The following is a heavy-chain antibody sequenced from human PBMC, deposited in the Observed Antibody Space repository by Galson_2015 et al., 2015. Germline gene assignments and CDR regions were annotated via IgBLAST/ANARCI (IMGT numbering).Heavy chain of an antibody. Sequence: SVKVSCKDSVGTFSSYAISWVRQAPGQGLEWMGGIIPIFGTAHYAQKFQGRVTITADESTSTAYMELSSLRSEDTAVYYFARANPVARVGDYYDSSGCFQHWGQGTLVTVSS. D-gene: IGHD3-22*01. V-gene: IGHV1-69*13. CDR1: VGTFSSYA. CDR2: IIPIFGTA. CDR3: ARANPVARVGDYYDSSGCFQH. J-gene: IGHJ1*01.